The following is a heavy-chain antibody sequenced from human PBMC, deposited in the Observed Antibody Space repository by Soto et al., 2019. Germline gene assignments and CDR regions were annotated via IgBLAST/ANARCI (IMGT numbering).Heavy chain of an antibody. CDR3: AREGSYSAYNFAHGIQLWSFDF. CDR1: GGSINTFC. Sequence: SETRSRTGTVSGGSINTFCWSWVRQPAGKGLCWIGRIFSSGSTSFNPSLESRVAMSVDTSKNHFSLNLSSVTAADMAVYYCAREGSYSAYNFAHGIQLWSFDFWGQGALVTVSS. V-gene: IGHV4-4*07. J-gene: IGHJ4*02. CDR2: IFSSGST. D-gene: IGHD5-12*01.